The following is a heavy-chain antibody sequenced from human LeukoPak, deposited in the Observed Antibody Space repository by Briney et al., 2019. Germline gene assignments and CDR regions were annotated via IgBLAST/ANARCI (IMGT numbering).Heavy chain of an antibody. CDR2: ISYDGSNK. D-gene: IGHD3-22*01. V-gene: IGHV3-30*01. CDR1: DFNFGSYA. Sequence: GGSLRLSFAAYDFNFGSYAMHWVRQAPGKGLEGVAVISYDGSNKYYADSVKGRFTISRDNSRNTLFLQMNSLKSEDTAVYYCARAGYYDSSGIDYWGQGTLVTVSS. J-gene: IGHJ4*02. CDR3: ARAGYYDSSGIDY.